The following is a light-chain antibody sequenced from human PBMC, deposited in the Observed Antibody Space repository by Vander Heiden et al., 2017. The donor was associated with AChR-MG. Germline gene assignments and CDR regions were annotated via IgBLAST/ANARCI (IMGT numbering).Light chain of an antibody. Sequence: DIQMTQSPSTLSASVGDRVTIACRASQSISTWLAWYQQKPGKAPKLLIYKASSLETGVPSRFSGSGSGTEFTLTISSLQPDDSATYYCQQDKSYPYSFGQGTKLEIK. CDR3: QQDKSYPYS. J-gene: IGKJ2*03. CDR1: QSISTW. V-gene: IGKV1-5*03. CDR2: KAS.